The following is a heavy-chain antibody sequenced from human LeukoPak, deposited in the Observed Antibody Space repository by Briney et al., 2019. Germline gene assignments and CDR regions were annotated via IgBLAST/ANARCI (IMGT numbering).Heavy chain of an antibody. CDR1: GGSISSYY. V-gene: IGHV4-59*12. CDR3: GRDSSDGPTFEI. CDR2: LYYSGST. Sequence: SETLSLTCTVPGGSISSYYWSWIRQPPGKGLEWIGYLYYSGSTNYNPTLKSRVTISVDTSKNQFSLKVSSVTAADTAVYYCGRDSSDGPTFEIWGQGTMVTVSS. J-gene: IGHJ3*02.